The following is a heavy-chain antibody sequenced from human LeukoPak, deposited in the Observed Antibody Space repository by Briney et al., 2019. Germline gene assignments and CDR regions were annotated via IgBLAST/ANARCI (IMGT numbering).Heavy chain of an antibody. CDR2: ISSSGSTI. J-gene: IGHJ6*03. Sequence: GGSLRLSCAASGFTFSDYYMSWIRQAPAKGLEWVSYISSSGSTIYYADSVKGRFTISRDNAKNSLSLQMNSLRAEDTAVYYCARAALTNYDFWSGYVSRFYYYYYYMDVWGKGTTVTVSS. D-gene: IGHD3-3*01. CDR3: ARAALTNYDFWSGYVSRFYYYYYYMDV. V-gene: IGHV3-11*04. CDR1: GFTFSDYY.